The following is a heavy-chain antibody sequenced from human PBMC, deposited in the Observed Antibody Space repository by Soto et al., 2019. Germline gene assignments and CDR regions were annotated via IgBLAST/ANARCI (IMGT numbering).Heavy chain of an antibody. CDR3: AGWPRRDYDILTGYYGAFDI. Sequence: QVQLQESGPGLVKPSETLSLTCTVSGGSISSYYWSWIRQPPGKGLEWIGYIYYSGSTNYNPSLKSRVTILVDTSKNQFSLKLSSVTAADTAVYYCAGWPRRDYDILTGYYGAFDIWGQGTMVTVSS. D-gene: IGHD3-9*01. CDR2: IYYSGST. CDR1: GGSISSYY. J-gene: IGHJ3*02. V-gene: IGHV4-59*08.